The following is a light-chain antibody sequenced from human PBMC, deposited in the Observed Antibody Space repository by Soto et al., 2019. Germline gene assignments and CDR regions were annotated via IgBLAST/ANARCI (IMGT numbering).Light chain of an antibody. Sequence: EIVLTQSPGTLSLSPWERATLSCRASQSVSNNYLAWYQQKPGQAPRLLIYGASNRATGIPDRVSGSGSGTDFTLTISRLEPEDVAVYNCQQYDTSPLTFGGGTKVDIK. CDR2: GAS. CDR3: QQYDTSPLT. CDR1: QSVSNNY. J-gene: IGKJ4*01. V-gene: IGKV3-20*01.